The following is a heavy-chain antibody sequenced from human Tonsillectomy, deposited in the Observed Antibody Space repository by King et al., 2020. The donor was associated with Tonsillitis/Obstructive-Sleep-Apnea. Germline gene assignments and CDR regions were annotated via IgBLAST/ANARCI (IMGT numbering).Heavy chain of an antibody. CDR2: ISGSGSST. CDR1: GFTFSNYD. Sequence: VQLVESGGGLVQPGGSLRLSCAASGFTFSNYDMSWVRQAPGKGLEWVSGISGSGSSTYYADSVKGRFTISRDNSKNTLYLQMNSLRAEDTAVSYCAKSLGVVVVTAVMAFDYWGQGTLVTVSS. V-gene: IGHV3-23*04. CDR3: AKSLGVVVVTAVMAFDY. D-gene: IGHD2-21*02. J-gene: IGHJ4*02.